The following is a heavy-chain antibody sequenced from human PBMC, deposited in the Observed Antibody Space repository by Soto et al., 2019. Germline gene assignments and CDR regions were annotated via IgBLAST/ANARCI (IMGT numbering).Heavy chain of an antibody. CDR1: GGSIGSGGYY. J-gene: IGHJ4*01. V-gene: IGHV4-31*03. Sequence: SETLSLTCTGSGGSIGSGGYYLIWIRQHPGTCLELIGHISYSGSTYYNTSLKSRVTISVDTSRNQFSLIVNSVTASYTAVYYCPRGVLQWGQETLVPVPS. CDR3: PRGVLQ. CDR2: ISYSGST.